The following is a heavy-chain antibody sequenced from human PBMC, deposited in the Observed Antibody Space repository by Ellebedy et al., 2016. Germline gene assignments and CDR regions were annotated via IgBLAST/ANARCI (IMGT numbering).Heavy chain of an antibody. CDR1: GYTFSSYW. V-gene: IGHV5-51*01. CDR2: IYPGDSDT. J-gene: IGHJ3*02. Sequence: GGSLRLXXRGSGYTFSSYWIGWVRQMPGQGLEWMGFIYPGDSDTRYSPSFQGQVTISADKSTSTAYLQWRSLKASDTAMYYCARRQLDPRSPWFGAFDIWGQGTMVTVSS. CDR3: ARRQLDPRSPWFGAFDI. D-gene: IGHD3-10*01.